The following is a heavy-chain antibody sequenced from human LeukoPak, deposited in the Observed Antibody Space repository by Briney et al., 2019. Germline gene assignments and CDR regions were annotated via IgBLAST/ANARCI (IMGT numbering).Heavy chain of an antibody. CDR2: ISWNRGII. D-gene: IGHD2-2*01. CDR3: AKSVVPGRTGAFDI. Sequence: GGSLRLSCAASGFTFDDYAMHWVRQAPGKGLEWVSSISWNRGIIGYADTVEGRFTISRDSAKNSLYLQMNSLRAEDTALYYCAKSVVPGRTGAFDIWGQGTMVTVSP. CDR1: GFTFDDYA. J-gene: IGHJ3*02. V-gene: IGHV3-9*01.